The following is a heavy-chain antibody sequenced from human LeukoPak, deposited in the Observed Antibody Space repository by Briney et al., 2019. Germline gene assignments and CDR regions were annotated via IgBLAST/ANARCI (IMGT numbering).Heavy chain of an antibody. D-gene: IGHD6-19*01. CDR1: GFTFSSYG. J-gene: IGHJ4*02. V-gene: IGHV3-30*02. CDR3: AKDRSGFS. Sequence: PGGSLRLSCAASGFTFSSYGMHWVRQAPGKGLEWVAFIRDDGSNKFYADSVKGRFTIARDNSKNTLYLQMNSLRPDDTAVYYSAKDRSGFSWGEGTLATVSS. CDR2: IRDDGSNK.